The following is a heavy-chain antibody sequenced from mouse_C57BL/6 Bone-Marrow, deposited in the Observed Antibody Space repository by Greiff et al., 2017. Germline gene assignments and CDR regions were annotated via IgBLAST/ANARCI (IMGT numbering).Heavy chain of an antibody. CDR1: EYEFPSHD. CDR3: ARQGVYDGYSYWYFDV. J-gene: IGHJ1*03. Sequence: EVKLVESGGGLVQPGESLKLSCESNEYEFPSHDMSWVRKTPEKRLELVAAINSDGGSTYSPDTMERRFIISRENTKKTLYLQMSRLRSEDTALYYCARQGVYDGYSYWYFDVWGTGTTVTVSS. D-gene: IGHD2-3*01. V-gene: IGHV5-2*01. CDR2: INSDGGST.